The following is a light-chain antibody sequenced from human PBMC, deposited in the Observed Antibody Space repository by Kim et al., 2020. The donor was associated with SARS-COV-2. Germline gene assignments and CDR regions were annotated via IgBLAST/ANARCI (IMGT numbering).Light chain of an antibody. J-gene: IGKJ4*01. Sequence: EIVLKQSPGTLSLSPGERATLSCRASQSVDSNYLAWYQQKPGQAPRLLIYSTSTRATGVPDRFSGSGSGTDFTLTISRLEPEDFAVYHCQQYGSSPRTFCEGSKVEIK. V-gene: IGKV3-20*01. CDR3: QQYGSSPRT. CDR1: QSVDSNY. CDR2: STS.